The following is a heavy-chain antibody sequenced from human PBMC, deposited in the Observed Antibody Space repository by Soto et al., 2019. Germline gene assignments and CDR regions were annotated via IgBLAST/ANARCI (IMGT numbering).Heavy chain of an antibody. D-gene: IGHD4-4*01. CDR2: IRSTADGGTI. CDR1: GFTFNNAW. Sequence: EVQLVESGGGLVKPGGSLRLSCAASGFTFNNAWMNWVRQAPGKGLEWDGRIRSTADGGTIDYAAPVKDRFTISRDDSKNTLHLQMNSLKTEDTAVYYCTTEPNYSNYFDYWGQGTLVTVSS. V-gene: IGHV3-15*07. CDR3: TTEPNYSNYFDY. J-gene: IGHJ4*02.